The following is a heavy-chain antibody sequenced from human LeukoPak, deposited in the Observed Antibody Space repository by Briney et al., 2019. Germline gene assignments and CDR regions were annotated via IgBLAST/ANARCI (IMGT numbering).Heavy chain of an antibody. CDR1: GGSISSGDYY. CDR2: IYYSGST. V-gene: IGHV4-39*01. CDR3: ARLQLAAAGNRWFDP. J-gene: IGHJ5*02. Sequence: SETLSLTCTVSGGSISSGDYYWAWLRQPPGRGLEWIVRIYYSGSTYYNPALKSRVTISVDTSKIQFSLRLSSVTAADTAVYYCARLQLAAAGNRWFDPWGQGTLVTVSS. D-gene: IGHD6-13*01.